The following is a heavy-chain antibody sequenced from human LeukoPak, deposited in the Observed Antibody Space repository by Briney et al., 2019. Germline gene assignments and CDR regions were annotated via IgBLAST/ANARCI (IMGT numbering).Heavy chain of an antibody. J-gene: IGHJ6*03. CDR1: GYTFTGYY. Sequence: ASVKVSCKASGYTFTGYYMHWVRQAPGQGLEWMGWINPNSGGTNYAQKFQGRVTMTRDTSISTAYMELSRLRSDDTAVYYCATLGSRGGADGHYYYYYMDVWGKGTTVTVSS. V-gene: IGHV1-2*02. CDR2: INPNSGGT. CDR3: ATLGSRGGADGHYYYYYMDV. D-gene: IGHD3-16*01.